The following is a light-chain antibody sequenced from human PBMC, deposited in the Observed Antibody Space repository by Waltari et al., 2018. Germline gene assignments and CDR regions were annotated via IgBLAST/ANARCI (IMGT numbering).Light chain of an antibody. J-gene: IGKJ1*01. CDR1: QGISSY. Sequence: AIRMTQSPSSFSASTGDRVTIPCRASQGISSYLAWYQQKPGKAPKLLIYAASTLQSGVPSRFSGSGSWTDFTLTISCLQSEDFATYYCQQYYSYPRTFGQGTKVEIK. V-gene: IGKV1-8*01. CDR2: AAS. CDR3: QQYYSYPRT.